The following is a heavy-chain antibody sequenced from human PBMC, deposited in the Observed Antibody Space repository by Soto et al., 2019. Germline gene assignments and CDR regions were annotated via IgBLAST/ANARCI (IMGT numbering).Heavy chain of an antibody. CDR2: IYPGDSDT. D-gene: IGHD3-22*01. CDR3: ARRSEYHYDYGKYYGLDV. Sequence: GESLKISCKGSGYTFTNNWVGWVRQMPGKGLEWMGIIYPGDSDTRYSPSFQGQVTISVDKSIATAYLQWRRLKASDTAMYYCARRSEYHYDYGKYYGLDVWGQGTTVTVSS. CDR1: GYTFTNNW. V-gene: IGHV5-51*01. J-gene: IGHJ6*02.